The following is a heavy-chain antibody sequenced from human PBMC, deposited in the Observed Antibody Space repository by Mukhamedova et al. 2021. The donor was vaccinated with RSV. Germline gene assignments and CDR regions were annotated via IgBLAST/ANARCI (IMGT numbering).Heavy chain of an antibody. J-gene: IGHJ6*03. V-gene: IGHV1-69*01. Sequence: ANYARKFQGRVTISADDSTSTVFMELTSLRSDDTAVYYCATEGTCTPCPIASYYYMDVWGKGTTVTVSS. D-gene: IGHD2-15*01. CDR3: ATEGTCTPCPIASYYYMDV. CDR2: A.